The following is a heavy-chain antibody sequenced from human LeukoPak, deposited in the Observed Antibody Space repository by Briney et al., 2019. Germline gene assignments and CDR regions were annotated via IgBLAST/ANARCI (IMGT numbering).Heavy chain of an antibody. D-gene: IGHD6-13*01. CDR3: ARNLSSCWSDY. V-gene: IGHV1-18*01. Sequence: ASVKVSCKASGYTFTSYGINWVRQAPGQGLEWMGWISPYNGNTNYAQKLQGRVTMTTDTSTSTAYMELRSLRSDDTAVYYCARNLSSCWSDYWGQGTLVTVSS. J-gene: IGHJ4*02. CDR2: ISPYNGNT. CDR1: GYTFTSYG.